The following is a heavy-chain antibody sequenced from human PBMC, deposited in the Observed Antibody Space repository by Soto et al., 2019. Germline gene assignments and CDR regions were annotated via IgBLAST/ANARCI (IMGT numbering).Heavy chain of an antibody. Sequence: EVQLLESGGGLVRPGGSLRLSCAASGFTFSSYAMSWVRQALGKGLEWVSAISGSGGSTYYAHSVKGRFTISRDNSKNTVYLQVNSLRAEDTAVYYCAKNRYDLHDYYMDDWGKGTTVTVSS. D-gene: IGHD3-3*01. CDR3: AKNRYDLHDYYMDD. V-gene: IGHV3-23*01. CDR2: ISGSGGST. CDR1: GFTFSSYA. J-gene: IGHJ6*03.